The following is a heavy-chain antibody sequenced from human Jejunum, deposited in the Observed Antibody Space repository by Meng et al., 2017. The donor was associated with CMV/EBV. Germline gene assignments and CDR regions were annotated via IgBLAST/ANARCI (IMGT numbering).Heavy chain of an antibody. J-gene: IGHJ4*02. V-gene: IGHV4-4*02. CDR2: IYHSGST. CDR3: ARVGAYCGGDCYHPR. Sequence: VQPQESGPGPVKPSGTLSLTCAVSGGSLSSRNWWSWVRQPPGKGLEWIGEIYHSGSTNYNPSLKSRVTISVDESKNQFSLRLSSVTAADTAVYYCARVGAYCGGDCYHPRWGQGTLVTVSS. D-gene: IGHD2-21*02. CDR1: GGSLSSRNW.